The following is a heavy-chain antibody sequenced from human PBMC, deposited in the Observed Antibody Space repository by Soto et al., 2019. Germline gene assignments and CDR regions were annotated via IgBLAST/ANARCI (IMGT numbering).Heavy chain of an antibody. Sequence: EVQLVESGGGLVKPGQSLRLSCTASGFNFSAYGMSWVRQAPGKGLEWVSSITFSSLYIYYAESVRVRFVISRDDSKNSLFLQMDSLKTEDTAFYYCARSGDVAVGWFDPWGEGTQVTVSS. CDR1: GFNFSAYG. CDR2: ITFSSLYI. V-gene: IGHV3-21*02. D-gene: IGHD3-10*01. CDR3: ARSGDVAVGWFDP. J-gene: IGHJ5*02.